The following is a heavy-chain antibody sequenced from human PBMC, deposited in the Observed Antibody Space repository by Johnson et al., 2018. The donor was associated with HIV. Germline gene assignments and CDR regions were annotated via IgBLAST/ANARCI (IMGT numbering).Heavy chain of an antibody. CDR2: ISYDGSNK. CDR3: AWARIGVRPAGVFEM. Sequence: QVQLVESGGGVVQPGRSLRLSCAASGFTFSSYAMHWVRQAPGKGLEWVAVISYDGSNKYYADSVKGRFTISRHNAKNSLYLQMNSLRAEDAALYYCAWARIGVRPAGVFEMWGQGTMVIVSS. J-gene: IGHJ3*02. D-gene: IGHD3-3*01. CDR1: GFTFSSYA. V-gene: IGHV3-30-3*01.